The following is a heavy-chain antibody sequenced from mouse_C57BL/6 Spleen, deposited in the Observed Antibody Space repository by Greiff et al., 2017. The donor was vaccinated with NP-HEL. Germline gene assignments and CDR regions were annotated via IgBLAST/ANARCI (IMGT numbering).Heavy chain of an antibody. CDR1: GFTFNTYA. CDR2: IRSKSSNYAT. CDR3: VREGIYYYGSSLYYFDY. V-gene: IGHV10-3*01. D-gene: IGHD1-1*01. J-gene: IGHJ2*01. Sequence: EVQGVESGGGLVQPKGSLKLSCAASGFTFNTYAMHWVRQAPGKGLEWVARIRSKSSNYATYYADSVKDRFTISRDDSQSMLYLQMNNLKTEDTAMYYCVREGIYYYGSSLYYFDYWGQGTTLTVSS.